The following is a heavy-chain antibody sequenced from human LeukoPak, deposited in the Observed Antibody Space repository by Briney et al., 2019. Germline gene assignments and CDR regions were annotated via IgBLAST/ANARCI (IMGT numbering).Heavy chain of an antibody. CDR2: IYYSGST. CDR3: ARVADTAMVPLYYYYYYMDV. V-gene: IGHV4-59*01. CDR1: GGSISSYY. Sequence: PSETLSLTCTVSGGSISSYYWSWIRQPPGKGLEWIGCIYYSGSTNYNPSLKSRVTISVDTSKNQFSLKLSSVTAADTAVYYCARVADTAMVPLYYYYYYMDVWGKGTTVTVSS. D-gene: IGHD5-18*01. J-gene: IGHJ6*03.